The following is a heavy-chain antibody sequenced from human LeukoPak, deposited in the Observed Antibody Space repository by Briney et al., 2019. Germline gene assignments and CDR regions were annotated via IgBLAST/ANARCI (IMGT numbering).Heavy chain of an antibody. CDR3: ARVWGSGSYSHWTKNYGMDV. CDR2: INPNSGGT. V-gene: IGHV1-2*02. D-gene: IGHD3-10*01. Sequence: ASVKVSCKASGYTFTGYYIHWVRQAPGQGLEWMGWINPNSGGTNYAQKFQGRVTMTRDTSISTAYMELSRLRSDDTAVYYCARVWGSGSYSHWTKNYGMDVWGQGTTVTVSS. CDR1: GYTFTGYY. J-gene: IGHJ6*02.